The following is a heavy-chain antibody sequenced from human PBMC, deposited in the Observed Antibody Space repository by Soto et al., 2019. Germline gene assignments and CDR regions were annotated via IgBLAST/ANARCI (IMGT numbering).Heavy chain of an antibody. CDR2: ISAYNGNT. J-gene: IGHJ4*02. V-gene: IGHV1-18*01. D-gene: IGHD3-10*01. CDR1: GYTFTSYG. CDR3: ARTGFYYYGSGSPVAVDY. Sequence: QVQLVQSGAEVKKPGASVKVSCKASGYTFTSYGISWVRQAPGQGLEWMGWISAYNGNTHYAQKLQGRVTMTTDTSTSTAYMELRSLRYYDTAVYFCARTGFYYYGSGSPVAVDYWGQGTLVTVSS.